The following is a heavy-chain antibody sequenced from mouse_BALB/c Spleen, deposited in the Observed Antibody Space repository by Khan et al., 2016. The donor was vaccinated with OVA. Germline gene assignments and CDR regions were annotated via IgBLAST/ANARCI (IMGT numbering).Heavy chain of an antibody. V-gene: IGHV1-4*01. CDR3: ARRTTEYALDY. J-gene: IGHJ4*01. D-gene: IGHD2-14*01. CDR1: GYTFTSHT. Sequence: VQLQQSGAELARPGASVKMSCKASGYTFTSHTMHWVKQRPGQGLEWIGYINPRSGYTQYNQKFNDKATLTADISSSTAYMQLSSLTSEDSAVYYCARRTTEYALDYWGQGTSATVSS. CDR2: INPRSGYT.